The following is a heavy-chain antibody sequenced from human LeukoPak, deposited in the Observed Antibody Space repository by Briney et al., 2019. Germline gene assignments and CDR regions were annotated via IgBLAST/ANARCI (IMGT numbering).Heavy chain of an antibody. D-gene: IGHD3-10*01. CDR3: ARAPLLWFRRDPFDI. J-gene: IGHJ3*02. CDR1: GGSFSGYY. V-gene: IGHV4-34*01. CDR2: INHSGST. Sequence: SETLSLTCAVYGGSFSGYYWSWIRQPPGKGLEWIGEINHSGSTNYNPSLKSRVSISVDTSKNQFSLKLSSVTAADTAVYYCARAPLLWFRRDPFDIWGQGTMVTVSS.